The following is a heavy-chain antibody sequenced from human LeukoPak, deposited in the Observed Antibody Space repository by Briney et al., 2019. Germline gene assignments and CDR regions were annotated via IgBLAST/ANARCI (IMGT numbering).Heavy chain of an antibody. V-gene: IGHV4-61*01. Sequence: SETLSLTCTVSGVSIPISTYYWSWIRQPPGKGLEWIGYIYYSGSTNYNPSLKSRVTISVDTSKNQFSLKLSSVTAADTAVYYCARDPRGYNWFDPWGQGTLVTVSS. CDR1: GVSIPISTYY. D-gene: IGHD3-10*01. J-gene: IGHJ5*02. CDR3: ARDPRGYNWFDP. CDR2: IYYSGST.